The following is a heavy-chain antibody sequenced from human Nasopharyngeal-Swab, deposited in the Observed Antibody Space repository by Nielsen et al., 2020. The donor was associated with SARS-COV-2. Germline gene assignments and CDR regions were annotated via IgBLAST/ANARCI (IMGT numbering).Heavy chain of an antibody. CDR1: GGSISSSSYY. V-gene: IGHV4-39*01. CDR3: ARVVPAAHDAFDI. D-gene: IGHD2-2*01. Sequence: SETLSLTCTVSGGSISSSSYYWGWIRQPPGKGLEWIGSIYYSGSTYYNPSLKSRATISVDTSKNQFSLKLSSVTAADTAVYYCARVVPAAHDAFDIWGQGTMVTVSS. CDR2: IYYSGST. J-gene: IGHJ3*02.